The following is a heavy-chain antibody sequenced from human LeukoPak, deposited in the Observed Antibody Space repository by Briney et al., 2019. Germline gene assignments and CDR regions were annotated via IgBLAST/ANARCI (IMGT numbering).Heavy chain of an antibody. CDR3: AREPNYGGNSLDY. V-gene: IGHV4-30-2*01. J-gene: IGHJ4*02. CDR1: GGSISSGGYY. CDR2: IYHSGST. D-gene: IGHD4-23*01. Sequence: SETLSLTCTVSGGSISSGGYYWSWIRQPPGKGLEWIGYIYHSGSTYYNPSLKSRVTISVDRSKNQFSLKLSSVTAADTAVYYCAREPNYGGNSLDYWGQGTLVTVSS.